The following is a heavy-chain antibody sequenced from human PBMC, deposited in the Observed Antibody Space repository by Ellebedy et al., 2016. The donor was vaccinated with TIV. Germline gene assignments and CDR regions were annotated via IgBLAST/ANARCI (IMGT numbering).Heavy chain of an antibody. D-gene: IGHD3-10*01. Sequence: GSLRLSXSVSGGSISSYFWSWIRQPPGKGLEWVGYIYYSGTTNYNPSLRSRVSISIDKSKHHFSLNLRSVTASDTAVYYCARDVRFGELNYWGQGTLVTVSS. CDR2: IYYSGTT. J-gene: IGHJ4*02. V-gene: IGHV4-59*01. CDR3: ARDVRFGELNY. CDR1: GGSISSYF.